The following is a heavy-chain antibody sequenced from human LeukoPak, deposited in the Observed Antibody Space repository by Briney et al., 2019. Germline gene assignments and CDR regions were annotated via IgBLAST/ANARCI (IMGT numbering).Heavy chain of an antibody. Sequence: PSETLSLTCTVSGGSINDYYWSWIRQSPGKGLEWIGYIYYTGRTKYNPSVQSRVTISVDTSKNQFSLNLSSVTSADTAVYFCTRVSINGDSDYWGQGTLVTVSS. CDR1: GGSINDYY. CDR3: TRVSINGDSDY. CDR2: IYYTGRT. J-gene: IGHJ4*02. V-gene: IGHV4-59*01.